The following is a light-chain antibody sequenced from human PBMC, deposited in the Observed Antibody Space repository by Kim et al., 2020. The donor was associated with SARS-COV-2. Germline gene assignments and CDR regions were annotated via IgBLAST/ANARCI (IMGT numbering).Light chain of an antibody. V-gene: IGKV3-11*01. Sequence: FSPGERATLTCRASQSVSSYLAWYQQKPGQAPRLLIYDASNRATGIPARFSGSGSGTDFTLTISSLEPEDFAVYYCQQRSNWPPLFGQGTRLEIK. CDR1: QSVSSY. CDR3: QQRSNWPPL. J-gene: IGKJ5*01. CDR2: DAS.